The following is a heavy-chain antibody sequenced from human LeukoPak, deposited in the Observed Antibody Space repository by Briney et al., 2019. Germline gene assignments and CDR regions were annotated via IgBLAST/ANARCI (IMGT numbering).Heavy chain of an antibody. CDR2: MNPNSGNT. J-gene: IGHJ4*02. V-gene: IGHV1-8*01. D-gene: IGHD3-10*01. Sequence: GASVKVSCKASGYTFTSYDINWVRQATGQGLEWMGWMNPNSGNTGYAQKFQGRVTMTRNASISTAYMELSSLRSEDTAVYYCARGATMVRGVLIGYWGQGTLVTVSS. CDR3: ARGATMVRGVLIGY. CDR1: GYTFTSYD.